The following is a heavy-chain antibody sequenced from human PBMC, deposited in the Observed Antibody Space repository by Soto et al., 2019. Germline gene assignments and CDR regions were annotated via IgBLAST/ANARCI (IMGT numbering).Heavy chain of an antibody. CDR2: IKNRAHGGTT. CDR3: TRRPNAGDTGVEPLGY. V-gene: IGHV3-15*07. D-gene: IGHD2-15*01. Sequence: HLVASGGGLVQPEGSLRLSCAASGFSFTYAWINWVRQTPGKGLEWVGRIKNRAHGGTTEYAAAVKDRFTISRDDSKNTVYLQMKSLKTEDTAIYYCTRRPNAGDTGVEPLGYWGQGTLVTVS. CDR1: GFSFTYAW. J-gene: IGHJ4*02.